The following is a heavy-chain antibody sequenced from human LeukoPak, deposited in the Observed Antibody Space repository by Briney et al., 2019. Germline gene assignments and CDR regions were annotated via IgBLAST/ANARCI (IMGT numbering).Heavy chain of an antibody. V-gene: IGHV3-30*18. J-gene: IGHJ3*02. D-gene: IGHD3-22*01. CDR1: GFTFGSYG. Sequence: GRSLRLSCAASGFTFGSYGMHWVRQAPGKGLEWVAVISYDGSNKYYADSVKGRFTISRDNSKNTLYLQMNSLRAEDTAVYYCAKLDSIVYAFDIWGQGTMVTVSS. CDR2: ISYDGSNK. CDR3: AKLDSIVYAFDI.